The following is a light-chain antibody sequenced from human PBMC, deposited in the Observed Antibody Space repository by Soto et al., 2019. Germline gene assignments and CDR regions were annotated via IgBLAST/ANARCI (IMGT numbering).Light chain of an antibody. V-gene: IGLV1-44*01. CDR3: AAWEDSLNGVV. CDR2: SNN. J-gene: IGLJ2*01. Sequence: QSVLTQPPSASGTPGQRVTISCSGSSSNIGSNTVNWYQQLPGTAPKLLIYSNNQRPSGVPDRFSGSKSGTSASLAISGLQSEDEADYDSAAWEDSLNGVVFGGGTKLTVL. CDR1: SSNIGSNT.